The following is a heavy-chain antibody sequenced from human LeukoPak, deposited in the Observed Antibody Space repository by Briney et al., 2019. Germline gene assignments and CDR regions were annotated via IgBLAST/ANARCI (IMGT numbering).Heavy chain of an antibody. CDR1: GFRFTSFG. J-gene: IGHJ5*02. CDR2: ISTYIGVT. CDR3: ARDSDYSGNGNGDWSDP. Sequence: ASVNVSCKASGFRFTSFGVSWVRQAPGQGLAWMGWISTYIGVTHYAEKFEDRVTMTIDTSTTPAYMELRSLRYDDKGVYYCARDSDYSGNGNGDWSDPWGQGTVVTVSS. V-gene: IGHV1-18*04. D-gene: IGHD4-11*01.